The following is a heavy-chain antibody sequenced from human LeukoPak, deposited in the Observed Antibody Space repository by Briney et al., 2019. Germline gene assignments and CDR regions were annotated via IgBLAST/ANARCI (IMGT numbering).Heavy chain of an antibody. Sequence: SEPLSFPCILPVGPLRIYNGSGFRQPPGRGREGIGYIYTSGSTNYNPSLKSRVTISVDTSKNQFSLKLSSVTAADTAVYYCASHCSSTSCSRVPWGQGTLVTVSS. CDR1: VGPLRIYN. CDR2: IYTSGST. J-gene: IGHJ5*02. V-gene: IGHV4-4*09. D-gene: IGHD2-2*01. CDR3: ASHCSSTSCSRVP.